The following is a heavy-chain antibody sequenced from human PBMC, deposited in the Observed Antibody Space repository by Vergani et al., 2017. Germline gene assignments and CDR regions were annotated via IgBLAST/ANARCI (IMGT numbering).Heavy chain of an antibody. CDR3: AKGLGTSSEGGWFDP. CDR2: ISWNSNSI. CDR1: GFTSAGYA. J-gene: IGHJ5*02. Sequence: EVQLEESGGGLVLPGRSLRLSCVASGFTSAGYAMHWVRQAPGKGLEWVSGISWNSNSIGYADSVKGRFTISRDNAKNSLYLQMNSLRAEDTALYYCAKGLGTSSEGGWFDPWCQGTLVTVSS. V-gene: IGHV3-9*02. D-gene: IGHD6-6*01.